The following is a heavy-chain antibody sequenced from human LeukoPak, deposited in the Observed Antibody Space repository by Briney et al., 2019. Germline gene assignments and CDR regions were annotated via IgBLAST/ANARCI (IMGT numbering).Heavy chain of an antibody. Sequence: PGGSLRLSCAASGFTFSSYSMNWVRQAPGKGLEWVSSISSSSSYIYYADSVKGRFTISRDNAKNSLYLQMNSLRAEDTAVYYCARVGAGSSSYYYYYMDVWGKGTTVTVSS. V-gene: IGHV3-21*01. CDR2: ISSSSSYI. CDR3: ARVGAGSSSYYYYYMDV. J-gene: IGHJ6*03. CDR1: GFTFSSYS. D-gene: IGHD6-13*01.